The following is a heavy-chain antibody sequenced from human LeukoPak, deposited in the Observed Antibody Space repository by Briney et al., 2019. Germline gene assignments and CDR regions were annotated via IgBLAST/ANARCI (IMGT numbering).Heavy chain of an antibody. Sequence: ASVKVSCKASGYTFTSYGISWVRQAPGQGLEWMGWISAYNGNTNYAQKLQGRVTMTTDTSTSTAYMELRSLRSEDTAVYYCARCLRGGDFVAQDAFGIWGQGTMVTVSS. D-gene: IGHD2-21*02. CDR1: GYTFTSYG. CDR3: ARCLRGGDFVAQDAFGI. J-gene: IGHJ3*02. V-gene: IGHV1-18*01. CDR2: ISAYNGNT.